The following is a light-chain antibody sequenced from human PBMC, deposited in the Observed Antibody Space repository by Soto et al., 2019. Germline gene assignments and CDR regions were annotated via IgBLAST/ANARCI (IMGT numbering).Light chain of an antibody. CDR3: QQYGSSPVP. J-gene: IGKJ4*01. CDR1: QSGSSSY. CDR2: GAS. Sequence: EIVLTQSPGTLSLSPGERATLSCRASQSGSSSYLAWYHQKPGQAPRLLIYGASSRATGIPDRFSGSGSGTDFTLTISRREPEEFAVYYCQQYGSSPVPFGGGNKGEIK. V-gene: IGKV3-20*01.